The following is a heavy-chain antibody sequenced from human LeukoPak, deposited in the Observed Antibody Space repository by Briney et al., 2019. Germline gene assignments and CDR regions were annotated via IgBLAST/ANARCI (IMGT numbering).Heavy chain of an antibody. V-gene: IGHV4-34*01. CDR2: INHSGST. D-gene: IGHD3-22*01. Sequence: KPSETLSLTCAVYGGSFSGYYWSWIRQPPGKGLEWIGEINHSGSTNYNPSLKSRVTISVDTSKNQFSLKLSSVTAADTAAYYCARANYYDSSGYFWRFDYFDYWGQGTLVTVSS. CDR1: GGSFSGYY. CDR3: ARANYYDSSGYFWRFDYFDY. J-gene: IGHJ4*02.